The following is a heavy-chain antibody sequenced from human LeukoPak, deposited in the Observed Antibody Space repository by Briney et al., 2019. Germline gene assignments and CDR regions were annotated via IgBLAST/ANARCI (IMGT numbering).Heavy chain of an antibody. V-gene: IGHV1-69*13. J-gene: IGHJ4*02. Sequence: ASVKVSCKASGGTFSSYAISWVRQAPGQGLEWMGGIIPIFGTANYAQKFQGRVTITADESTSTAYMEASSLRFEDTAVYYCARDYADSGCYDYVCALDYWGQGSLVTVSP. D-gene: IGHD2-2*01. CDR2: IIPIFGTA. CDR1: GGTFSSYA. CDR3: ARDYADSGCYDYVCALDY.